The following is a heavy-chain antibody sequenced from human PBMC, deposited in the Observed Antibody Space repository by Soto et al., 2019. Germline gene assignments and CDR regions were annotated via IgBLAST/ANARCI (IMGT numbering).Heavy chain of an antibody. J-gene: IGHJ4*02. Sequence: GPLRPPCAAPGFTFSSYAMHWVRQAPGKGLEWVAVISYDGSNKYYADSVKGRFTISRDNSKNTLYLQMNSLRAEDTAVYYCEREDYDFWSGSFFDYWGQGTLVTVSS. D-gene: IGHD3-3*01. CDR3: EREDYDFWSGSFFDY. CDR1: GFTFSSYA. CDR2: ISYDGSNK. V-gene: IGHV3-30-3*01.